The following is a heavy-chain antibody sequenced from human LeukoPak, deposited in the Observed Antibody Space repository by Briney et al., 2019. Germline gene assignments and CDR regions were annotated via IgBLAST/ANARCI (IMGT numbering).Heavy chain of an antibody. CDR2: ISYDGSNK. CDR3: AKDLGYSSGWYRSAGMDV. J-gene: IGHJ6*02. CDR1: GFTFSGYA. Sequence: AGGSLRLSCAASGFTFSGYAMHWVRQAPGKGLEWVAVISYDGSNKYYADSVKGRFTISRDNSKNTLYLQMNSLRAEDTAVYYCAKDLGYSSGWYRSAGMDVWGQGTTVTVSS. D-gene: IGHD6-19*01. V-gene: IGHV3-30-3*01.